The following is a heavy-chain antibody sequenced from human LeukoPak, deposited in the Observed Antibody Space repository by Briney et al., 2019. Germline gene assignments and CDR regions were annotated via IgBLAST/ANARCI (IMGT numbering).Heavy chain of an antibody. J-gene: IGHJ2*01. CDR2: IYHSGST. D-gene: IGHD6-13*01. CDR3: ARDRGQYSSSVYFDL. V-gene: IGHV4-38-2*02. Sequence: SETLSLTCTVSGYSISSGYYWGWIRQPPGKGLEWIGSIYHSGSTYYNPSLKSRVTISVDTSKNQFSLKLSSVTAADTAVYYCARDRGQYSSSVYFDLWGRGTLVTVSS. CDR1: GYSISSGYY.